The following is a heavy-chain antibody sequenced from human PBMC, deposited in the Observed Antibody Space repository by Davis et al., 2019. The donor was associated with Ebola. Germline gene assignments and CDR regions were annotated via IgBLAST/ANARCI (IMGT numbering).Heavy chain of an antibody. CDR1: GFTFNSYS. V-gene: IGHV3-30*04. CDR3: ASLAVAGSIDDY. CDR2: IFTDGRTK. Sequence: GSLRLSCAASGFTFNSYSLHWVRKAPGKGLEWVAAIFTDGRTKFYAGSVKGRFTISRDNSKNTLYLQMNNLRVEDTALYYCASLAVAGSIDDYWGQGTLVTVSS. J-gene: IGHJ4*02. D-gene: IGHD6-19*01.